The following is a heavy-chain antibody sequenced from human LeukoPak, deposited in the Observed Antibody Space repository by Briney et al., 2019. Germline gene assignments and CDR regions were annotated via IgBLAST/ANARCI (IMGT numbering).Heavy chain of an antibody. CDR3: ARVGGGYLFGGVIVI. V-gene: IGHV1-18*01. CDR1: GYTFTSYG. CDR2: ISAYNGNT. D-gene: IGHD3-16*02. J-gene: IGHJ4*02. Sequence: ASVKVSFTASGYTFTSYGISWVRQAPGQGLEWMGWISAYNGNTNYAQKLQGRVTMTTDTSTSTAYMELRSLRSDDTAVYYCARVGGGYLFGGVIVIWGQGTLVTVSS.